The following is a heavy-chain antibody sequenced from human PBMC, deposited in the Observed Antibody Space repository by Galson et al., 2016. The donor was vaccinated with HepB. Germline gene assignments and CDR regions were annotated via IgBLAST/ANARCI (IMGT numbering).Heavy chain of an antibody. Sequence: SLRLSCAVSGFTVRSHWMSWVRQGPGKGLEWVAIINQDGSDKYYVDSVKGRFTISRDNAKNSLYLQMNSLRAEDTAMYYCARVGIGSRWYFDYWGQGTLVTVSS. V-gene: IGHV3-7*01. CDR2: INQDGSDK. D-gene: IGHD6-13*01. CDR3: ARVGIGSRWYFDY. J-gene: IGHJ4*02. CDR1: GFTVRSHW.